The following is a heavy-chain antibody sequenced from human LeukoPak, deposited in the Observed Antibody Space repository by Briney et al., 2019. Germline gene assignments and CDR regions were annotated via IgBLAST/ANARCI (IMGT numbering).Heavy chain of an antibody. Sequence: GSLRLSCAASGFTFSSYAMHWVRQPPGKGLEWIAEINHSGSTNYNPSLKSRVTISVDTSKTQFSLKLSSVTAADTAVYYCARGPRGLGMAGTFDYWGQGTLVTVSS. CDR1: GFTFSSYA. CDR2: INHSGST. D-gene: IGHD6-19*01. J-gene: IGHJ4*02. V-gene: IGHV4-34*01. CDR3: ARGPRGLGMAGTFDY.